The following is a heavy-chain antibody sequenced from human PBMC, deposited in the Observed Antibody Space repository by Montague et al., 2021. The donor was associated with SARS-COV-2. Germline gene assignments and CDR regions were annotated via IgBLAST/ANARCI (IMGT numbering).Heavy chain of an antibody. CDR2: IYYSGSI. J-gene: IGHJ5*02. V-gene: IGHV4-59*02. CDR1: GGSVSDHY. CDR3: ARAVSVRGGVNWFDP. Sequence: SETLSLTCTVSGGSVSDHYWAWIRQPPGKGLEWLAYIYYSGSINSNASLKSRVTMSVDTSKNQFSLKLTSVTAADTAVYYCARAVSVRGGVNWFDPWGQGTLVTVSS. D-gene: IGHD3-10*01.